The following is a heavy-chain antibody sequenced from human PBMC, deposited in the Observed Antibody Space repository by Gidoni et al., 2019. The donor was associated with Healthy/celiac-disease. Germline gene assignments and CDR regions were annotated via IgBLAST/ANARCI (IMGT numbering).Heavy chain of an antibody. CDR3: ATIPDFWSCYYAYYYYGMDV. CDR1: GFTFSSYG. V-gene: IGHV3-30*03. Sequence: QAQLVESGGGVVQPGRSLRLSCAASGFTFSSYGMHWVRQAPGKGLEWVAVISDDGSNKYYADSGKGRFTISRDNSKNTLYLQMNSLRAEDTAVYYCATIPDFWSCYYAYYYYGMDVWGQGTTVTVSS. CDR2: ISDDGSNK. D-gene: IGHD3-3*01. J-gene: IGHJ6*02.